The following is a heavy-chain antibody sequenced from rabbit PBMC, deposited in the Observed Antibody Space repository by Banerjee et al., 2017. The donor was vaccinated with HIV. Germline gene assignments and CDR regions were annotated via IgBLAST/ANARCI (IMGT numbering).Heavy chain of an antibody. CDR1: GFSFSSSYY. V-gene: IGHV1S40*01. Sequence: QSLEESGGDLVKPGASLTLTCTASGFSFSSSYYMCWVRQAPGKGLEWIACIYGGSSGRTYYASWAKGRFTISKTSSTTVTLQMTSLTAADTATYFCARDVDGGVYYGYYFDFWGQGTLVTVS. CDR3: ARDVDGGVYYGYYFDF. CDR2: IYGGSSGRT. J-gene: IGHJ4*01. D-gene: IGHD1-1*01.